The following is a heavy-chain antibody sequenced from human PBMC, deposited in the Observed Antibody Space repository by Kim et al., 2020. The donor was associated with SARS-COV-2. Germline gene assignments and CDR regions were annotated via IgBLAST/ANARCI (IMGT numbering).Heavy chain of an antibody. CDR1: GFTFSSYS. D-gene: IGHD6-13*01. CDR3: ARDSAANPYYYGMDV. V-gene: IGHV3-21*01. Sequence: GGSLRLSCAASGFTFSSYSMNWVRQAPGKGLEWVSSISSSSSYIYYADSVKGRFTISRDNAKNSLYLQMNSLRAEDTAVYYCARDSAANPYYYGMDVWGQGTTVTVSS. CDR2: ISSSSSYI. J-gene: IGHJ6*02.